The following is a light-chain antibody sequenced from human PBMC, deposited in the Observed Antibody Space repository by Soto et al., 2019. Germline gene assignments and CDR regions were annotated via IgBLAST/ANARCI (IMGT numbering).Light chain of an antibody. CDR3: SSYTSSSTVV. Sequence: ALTQPASVSGSPGQSITISCTGTSSDVGGYNYVSWYQQHPGKAPKLMIYDISNRPSGVSNRFSGSKSGNTASLTISGLQAEDEADYYCSSYTSSSTVVFGGGTKLTVL. CDR2: DIS. J-gene: IGLJ2*01. V-gene: IGLV2-14*01. CDR1: SSDVGGYNY.